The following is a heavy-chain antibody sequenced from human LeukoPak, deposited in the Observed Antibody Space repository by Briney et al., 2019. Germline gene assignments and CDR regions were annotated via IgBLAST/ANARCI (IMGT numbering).Heavy chain of an antibody. V-gene: IGHV4-59*01. CDR2: IYYSGST. CDR3: ARVGGSGSYLHWFDP. J-gene: IGHJ5*02. Sequence: PSETLSLTCTVSGGSISNYYWSWIRQPPGKGLEWIGYIYYSGSTNYNPSLKSRVTISVDTSKNQFSLKLSSVTAADTAVYYCARVGGSGSYLHWFDPWGQGTLVTVSS. D-gene: IGHD3-10*01. CDR1: GGSISNYY.